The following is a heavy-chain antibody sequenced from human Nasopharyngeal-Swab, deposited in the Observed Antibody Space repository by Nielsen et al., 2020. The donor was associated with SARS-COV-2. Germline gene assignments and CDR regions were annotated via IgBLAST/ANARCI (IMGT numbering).Heavy chain of an antibody. J-gene: IGHJ5*02. CDR3: ARASKFFLGYCSGDSCYKNWFDP. V-gene: IGHV3-33*01. CDR2: IWYDGSNK. Sequence: WIPQPPGKGLEWVAVIWYDGSNKYYADSVKGRFTISRDNSKNTLYLQMNSLRAEDTAVYYCARASKFFLGYCSGDSCYKNWFDPWGQGTLVTVSS. D-gene: IGHD2-15*01.